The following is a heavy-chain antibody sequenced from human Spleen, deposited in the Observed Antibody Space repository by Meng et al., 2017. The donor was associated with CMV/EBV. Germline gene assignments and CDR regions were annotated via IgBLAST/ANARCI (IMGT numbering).Heavy chain of an antibody. CDR2: IYSGGT. CDR1: GFTVSSNY. V-gene: IGHV3-53*05. J-gene: IGHJ6*02. D-gene: IGHD6-19*01. Sequence: GGSLRLSCAASGFTVSSNYMSWVRQAPGKGLEWVSVIYSGGTNYAQKFQGRVAMSSDTSITTGYMELTRLRFDDTAVYYCASGWDYYYGMDVWGQGTTVTVSS. CDR3: ASGWDYYYGMDV.